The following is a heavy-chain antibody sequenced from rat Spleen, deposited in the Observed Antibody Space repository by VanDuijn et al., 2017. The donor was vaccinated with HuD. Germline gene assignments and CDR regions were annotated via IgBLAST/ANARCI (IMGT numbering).Heavy chain of an antibody. Sequence: EVQLVESGGGIVQPGRSMKLSCVASGLTFSNYGMAWVRQAPRKGLEWVAYISNDGGSTYYRDTVKGRFTISRNNAKSTLYMQMDSLRSEDTATYYCAKDISPVGLHRRRGWYFDFWGPVTMVTVSS. J-gene: IGHJ1*01. CDR2: ISNDGGST. V-gene: IGHV5-27*01. CDR1: GLTFSNYG. D-gene: IGHD4-6*01. CDR3: AKDISPVGLHRRRGWYFDF.